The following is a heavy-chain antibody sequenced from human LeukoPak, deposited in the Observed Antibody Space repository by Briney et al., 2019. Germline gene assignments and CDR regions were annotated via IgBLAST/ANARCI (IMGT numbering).Heavy chain of an antibody. CDR2: IKSKTDGGTT. Sequence: GGSLRLSCAASGFTFSNAWMSWVRQAPGKGLEWVGRIKSKTDGGTTDYAAPVKGRFTISRDDSKNTLYLQMNSLKTEDTAVFYCTTDIVLMVYAIRCGYWGQGTLVTVSS. D-gene: IGHD2-8*01. V-gene: IGHV3-15*01. CDR3: TTDIVLMVYAIRCGY. CDR1: GFTFSNAW. J-gene: IGHJ4*02.